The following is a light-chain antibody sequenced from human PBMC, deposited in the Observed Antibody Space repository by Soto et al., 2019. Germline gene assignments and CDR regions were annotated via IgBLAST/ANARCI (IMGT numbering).Light chain of an antibody. J-gene: IGKJ4*01. CDR1: QSVSSY. V-gene: IGKV3-11*01. CDR3: QQRSNWLT. CDR2: DAS. Sequence: EIVLTQSPATLSLSPGERATLSCRASQSVSSYLAWYQQKPGQAPRLLIYDASSRATGIPARFSGSGSWTDFTLTISSLEPEDLAVYYCQQRSNWLTFGGGTKVEI.